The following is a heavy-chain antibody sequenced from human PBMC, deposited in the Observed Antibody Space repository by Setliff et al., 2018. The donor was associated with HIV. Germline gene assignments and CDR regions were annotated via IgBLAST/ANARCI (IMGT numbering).Heavy chain of an antibody. D-gene: IGHD5-18*01. CDR1: GGSISSHY. CDR2: IYYTGST. J-gene: IGHJ4*02. Sequence: PLETLSLTCTVSGGSISSHYWSWIRQPPGKGLEWIGYIYYTGSTYYNPSLESRVTMSVDTSKNQFSLKLKFVTAADTAIYCCTRGRTDTAMAHDYWGQGTPVTVSS. CDR3: TRGRTDTAMAHDY. V-gene: IGHV4-59*11.